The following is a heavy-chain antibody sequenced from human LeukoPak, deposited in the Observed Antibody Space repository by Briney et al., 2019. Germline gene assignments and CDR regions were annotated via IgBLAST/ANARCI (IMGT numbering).Heavy chain of an antibody. V-gene: IGHV4-34*01. CDR2: INHSGST. D-gene: IGHD3-10*01. CDR3: ATTITMVRGVNISYYYYGMDV. CDR1: GGSFSGYY. Sequence: PSETLSLTCAVYGGSFSGYYWSWIRQPPGKGLEWIGEINHSGSTNYNPSLKSRVTISVDTSKNQFSLKLSSVTAADTAVYYCATTITMVRGVNISYYYYGMDVWGQGTTVTVSS. J-gene: IGHJ6*02.